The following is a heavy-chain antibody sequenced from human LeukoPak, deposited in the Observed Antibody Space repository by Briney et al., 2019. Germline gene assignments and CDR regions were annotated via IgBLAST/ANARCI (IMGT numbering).Heavy chain of an antibody. J-gene: IGHJ4*02. CDR2: ISGSGGST. CDR3: ARDLHGDSDY. D-gene: IGHD4-17*01. Sequence: GGSLRLSCAASGFTFNSYAMSWVRQAPGKGLEWVSAISGSGGSTYYADSVKGRFTISRDNSKNTLYLQMNSLRAEDTAVYYCARDLHGDSDYWGQGTLVTVSS. V-gene: IGHV3-23*01. CDR1: GFTFNSYA.